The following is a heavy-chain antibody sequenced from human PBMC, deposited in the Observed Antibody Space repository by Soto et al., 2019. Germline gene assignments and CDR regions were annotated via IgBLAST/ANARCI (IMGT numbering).Heavy chain of an antibody. CDR2: ISSSATTI. CDR3: AREIVQVWPLYGLDV. J-gene: IGHJ6*02. CDR1: GFTFRSYE. D-gene: IGHD1-1*01. Sequence: EVQLVESGGALVQPGGSLRLSCAASGFTFRSYEMNWVRQAPGKGLEWVSSISSSATTIYYADSVRGRFAISRDNANTSLFLQMNSLRAEDTAVYYCAREIVQVWPLYGLDVWGLGTTVTVSS. V-gene: IGHV3-48*03.